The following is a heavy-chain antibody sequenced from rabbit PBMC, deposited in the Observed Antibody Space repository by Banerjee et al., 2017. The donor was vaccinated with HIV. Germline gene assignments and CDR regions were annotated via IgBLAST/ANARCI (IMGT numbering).Heavy chain of an antibody. CDR2: IYAGSSDST. CDR1: GFSFSSSYW. J-gene: IGHJ6*01. Sequence: QSLEESGGDLVKPGASLTLTCTASGFSFSSSYWICWVRQAPGKGLEWIACIYAGSSDSTYYASWAKGRFTISSTSSTTVTLQMTSLTAADTATYFCARDLGYSDGYGGDAYATTRLDLWGPGTLVTVS. D-gene: IGHD6-1*01. V-gene: IGHV1S40*01. CDR3: ARDLGYSDGYGGDAYATTRLDL.